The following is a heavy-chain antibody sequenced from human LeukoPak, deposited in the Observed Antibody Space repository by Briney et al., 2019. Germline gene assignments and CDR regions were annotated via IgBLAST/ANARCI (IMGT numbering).Heavy chain of an antibody. D-gene: IGHD1-26*01. V-gene: IGHV3-23*01. CDR3: AKVRIVGATKY. J-gene: IGHJ4*02. CDR1: GFTFSSYA. Sequence: GGSLRLSCAASGFTFSSYAMSWVRQAPGKGLEWVSAISGSGNNTYYADSVKGRFAISRDNSKNTLYLQMNSLRAEDTAVYYCAKVRIVGATKYWGQGTLVTVSS. CDR2: ISGSGNNT.